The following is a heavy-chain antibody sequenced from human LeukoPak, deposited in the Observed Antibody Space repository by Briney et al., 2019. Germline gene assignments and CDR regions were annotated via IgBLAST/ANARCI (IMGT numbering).Heavy chain of an antibody. V-gene: IGHV1-69*13. CDR1: GGTFSSYA. Sequence: SVTVSFTASGGTFSSYAISWVRQAPGQGLEWMGGIIPIFGTANYAQKFQGRVTITADESTSTAYMELSSLRSKDTAVYYCAGTYYYDSSGYYSYGMDVWGQGTTVTVSS. CDR3: AGTYYYDSSGYYSYGMDV. D-gene: IGHD3-22*01. J-gene: IGHJ6*02. CDR2: IIPIFGTA.